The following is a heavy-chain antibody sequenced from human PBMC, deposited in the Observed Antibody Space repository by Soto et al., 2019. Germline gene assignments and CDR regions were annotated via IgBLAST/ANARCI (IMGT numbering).Heavy chain of an antibody. D-gene: IGHD4-17*01. J-gene: IGHJ4*02. CDR1: GGSISSGGYY. V-gene: IGHV4-31*03. CDR3: ALDQPYYGDYAFDY. Sequence: SETLSLTCTVSGGSISSGGYYWSWTRQHPGKGREWIGYIYYSGSTYYNPSLKSRVTISVDTSKNHFSLKLSSVTAADTAVYYCALDQPYYGDYAFDYWGQGTLVTVSS. CDR2: IYYSGST.